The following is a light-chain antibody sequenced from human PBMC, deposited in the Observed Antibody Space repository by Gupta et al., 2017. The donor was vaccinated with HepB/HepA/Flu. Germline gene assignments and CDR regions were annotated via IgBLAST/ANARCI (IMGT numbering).Light chain of an antibody. CDR3: QHYVSSPPVT. CDR1: QSVSSSY. J-gene: IGKJ5*01. Sequence: EIVFPQSPGTLSLSQGERASLSCRASQSVSSSYLAWYQQKPGQSPRLLMYCASSRVTGVPDRFSGSGSGTDFTLTISRLEPEDFAVYYCQHYVSSPPVTFGHGTRLETK. V-gene: IGKV3-20*01. CDR2: CAS.